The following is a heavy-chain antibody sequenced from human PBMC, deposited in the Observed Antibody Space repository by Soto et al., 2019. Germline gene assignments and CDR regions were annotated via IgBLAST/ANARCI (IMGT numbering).Heavy chain of an antibody. CDR3: ARDRRDGYNYHYYCGMDV. V-gene: IGHV4-61*01. Sequence: QVQLQESGPGLVKPSETLSLTCTVSGASVSSDSYYWNWIRQPPGKGLEWIAYIYYSGSTNYNPSLKSRVTISVDTSKNQFSLKMRSVTAADTAVYYCARDRRDGYNYHYYCGMDVWGQGTTVTVSS. D-gene: IGHD5-12*01. CDR2: IYYSGST. CDR1: GASVSSDSYY. J-gene: IGHJ6*02.